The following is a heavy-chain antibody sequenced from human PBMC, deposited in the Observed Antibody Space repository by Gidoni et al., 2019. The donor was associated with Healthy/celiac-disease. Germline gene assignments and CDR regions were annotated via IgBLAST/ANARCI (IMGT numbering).Heavy chain of an antibody. CDR1: GFTFSSYG. V-gene: IGHV3-30*18. CDR2: ISYDGSNK. CDR3: SKDSRITMVRGVIITMGVIDY. Sequence: QVQLVESGGGVVQPGRSLRLSCAASGFTFSSYGMHWVRQAPGKGLEWVAVISYDGSNKYYADSVKGRFTISRENSKNTLYLQMNSLRAEDTAVYYCSKDSRITMVRGVIITMGVIDYWGQGTLVTVSS. J-gene: IGHJ4*02. D-gene: IGHD3-10*01.